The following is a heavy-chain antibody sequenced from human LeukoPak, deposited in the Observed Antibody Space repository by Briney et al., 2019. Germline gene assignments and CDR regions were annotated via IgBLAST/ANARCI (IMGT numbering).Heavy chain of an antibody. Sequence: GSLRLSCAASGFPFSSYAMTWVRQAPGEGLEWVSAISGSGGSTYYADSVKGRFTISRDNSKNTLYLQMNSLRAEDTAVYYCYIPYYDTSAYKGYWGQGTLVTVSS. CDR1: GFPFSSYA. CDR3: YIPYYDTSAYKGY. D-gene: IGHD3-22*01. V-gene: IGHV3-23*01. CDR2: ISGSGGST. J-gene: IGHJ4*02.